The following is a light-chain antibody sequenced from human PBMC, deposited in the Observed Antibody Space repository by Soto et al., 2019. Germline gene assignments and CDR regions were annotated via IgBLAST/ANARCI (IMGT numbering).Light chain of an antibody. CDR3: QQRSNWPLT. CDR2: DAS. V-gene: IGKV3-11*01. Sequence: EIVLTQSPATLSLSPGERATLSCRASQSVSSYLAWYQQKPGQAPRLLIYDASNRATGIPARFSGSGSGTGFTLPISSLEPEEFGVYYCQQRSNWPLTFGGGTKVEIK. J-gene: IGKJ4*01. CDR1: QSVSSY.